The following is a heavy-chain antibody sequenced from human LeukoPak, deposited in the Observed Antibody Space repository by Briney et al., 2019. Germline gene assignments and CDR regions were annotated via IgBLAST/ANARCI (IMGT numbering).Heavy chain of an antibody. CDR1: GFTFSSYG. J-gene: IGHJ4*02. Sequence: GGSLRLSCAASGFTFSSYGMHWVRQAPGKGLEWVAVISYDGSNKYYADSVKGRFTIPRDNSKNTLYLQMNSLRAEDTAVYYCAPPSSSWGDFDYWGQGTLVTVSS. CDR2: ISYDGSNK. V-gene: IGHV3-30*03. D-gene: IGHD6-13*01. CDR3: APPSSSWGDFDY.